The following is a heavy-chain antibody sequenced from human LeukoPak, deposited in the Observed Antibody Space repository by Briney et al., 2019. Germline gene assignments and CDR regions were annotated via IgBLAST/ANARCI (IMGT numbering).Heavy chain of an antibody. V-gene: IGHV3-11*03. D-gene: IGHD1-26*01. CDR2: ITTTSDLV. CDR1: GFTFSNYD. CDR3: ARSSGTYYPFAF. J-gene: IGHJ4*02. Sequence: GVSMRLSCAASGFTFSNYDMNWIRQAPGKGLEWISYITTTSDLVKYADSVRGRFTVSRDNAKNSLFLQMNSLRAEDTAVYYCARSSGTYYPFAFWGQGALVTVSS.